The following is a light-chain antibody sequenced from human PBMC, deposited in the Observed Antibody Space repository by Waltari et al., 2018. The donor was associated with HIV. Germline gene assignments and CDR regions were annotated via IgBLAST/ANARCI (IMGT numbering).Light chain of an antibody. J-gene: IGLJ2*01. V-gene: IGLV3-25*03. CDR2: KDT. CDR1: VLSKQY. Sequence: SSELTQPPSVSVSPGQTARITCSGDVLSKQYVHWYHQKAGQAPSMVMYKDTQRPSGIPERFSGSSSGSTVTLTMTEVQAEDEGDYFCQSADSGILFGGGTRLTVL. CDR3: QSADSGIL.